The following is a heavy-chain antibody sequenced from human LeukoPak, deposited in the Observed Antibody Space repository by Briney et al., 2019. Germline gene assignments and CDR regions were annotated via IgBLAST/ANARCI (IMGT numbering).Heavy chain of an antibody. D-gene: IGHD6-13*01. J-gene: IGHJ6*03. Sequence: ASVKVSCKASGYTFTSYDINWVRQATGQGLEWMGWMNPNSGNTGYAQKFQGRVTMTRNTSISTAYMELSSLRSEDTAVYYCARDDLGQQRYYYYYYMDVWGKGTTVTVSS. CDR3: ARDDLGQQRYYYYYYMDV. V-gene: IGHV1-8*01. CDR1: GYTFTSYD. CDR2: MNPNSGNT.